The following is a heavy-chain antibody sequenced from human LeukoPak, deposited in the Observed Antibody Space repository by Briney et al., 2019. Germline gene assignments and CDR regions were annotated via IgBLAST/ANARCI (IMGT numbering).Heavy chain of an antibody. Sequence: SETLSLTCTVSGGSISSYYWSWIRQHPGKGLEWIGYIYYSGSTYYNPSLKSRVTISVDTSKNQFSLKLSSVTAADTAVYYCARPLAAAGTGAFDIWGQGTMVTVSS. CDR2: IYYSGST. CDR3: ARPLAAAGTGAFDI. D-gene: IGHD6-13*01. J-gene: IGHJ3*02. CDR1: GGSISSYY. V-gene: IGHV4-59*06.